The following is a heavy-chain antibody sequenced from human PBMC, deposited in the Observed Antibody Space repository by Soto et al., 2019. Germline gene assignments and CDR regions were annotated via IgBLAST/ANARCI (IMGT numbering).Heavy chain of an antibody. D-gene: IGHD3-3*01. V-gene: IGHV1-69*12. Sequence: QVQLVQSGAEVKKPGSSVKVSCKASGGTFSSYAISWVRQAPGQGLEWMGGIIPIFGTANYAQKFQGRVTISADESTSTAYMALSSLRSEDTAVYYCARALLRYDHRADYWGQGTLVTVYS. CDR1: GGTFSSYA. J-gene: IGHJ4*02. CDR2: IIPIFGTA. CDR3: ARALLRYDHRADY.